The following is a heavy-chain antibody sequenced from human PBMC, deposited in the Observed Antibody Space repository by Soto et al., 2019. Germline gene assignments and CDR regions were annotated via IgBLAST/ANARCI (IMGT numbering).Heavy chain of an antibody. V-gene: IGHV4-38-2*01. J-gene: IGHJ4*02. D-gene: IGHD1-1*01. CDR1: GYTITTGYQ. CDR2: VSHSGTT. CDR3: ARGSALGSFFDL. Sequence: PSETLSLTCAVSGYTITTGYQWGWIRQPPGKGLEWIATVSHSGTTYYNPSLESRVTILRETSKNQFSLKLTSVTAADTALYYCARGSALGSFFDLWGQGTPVTVS.